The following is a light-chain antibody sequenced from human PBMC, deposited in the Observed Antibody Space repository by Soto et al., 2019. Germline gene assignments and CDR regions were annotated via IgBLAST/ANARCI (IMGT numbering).Light chain of an antibody. CDR2: LGS. CDR1: QSLLHSNGYNY. Sequence: DIVMTQSPLSLPVTPGEPASISCRSSQSLLHSNGYNYLDWYLQKPGQSPQLLIYLGSNRASGVPDRFSGSGSGTDFTRKISRVEAEDVGVYYWMQYLQTAQTFGQGTKVDSK. J-gene: IGKJ1*01. CDR3: MQYLQTAQT. V-gene: IGKV2-28*01.